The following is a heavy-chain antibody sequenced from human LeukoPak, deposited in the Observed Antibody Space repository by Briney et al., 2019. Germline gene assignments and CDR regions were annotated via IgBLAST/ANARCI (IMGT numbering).Heavy chain of an antibody. D-gene: IGHD6-19*01. J-gene: IGHJ4*02. V-gene: IGHV3-30*04. Sequence: GGSLRPSCAASGFTFSSYAMHWVRQAPGKGLEWVAVISYDGSNKYYADSVKGRFTISRDNSKNTLYLQMNSLRAEDMAVYYCARGAGYSSGWLDYWGQGTLVTVSS. CDR2: ISYDGSNK. CDR3: ARGAGYSSGWLDY. CDR1: GFTFSSYA.